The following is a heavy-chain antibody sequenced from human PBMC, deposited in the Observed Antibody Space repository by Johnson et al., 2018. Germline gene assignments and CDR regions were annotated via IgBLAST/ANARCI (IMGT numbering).Heavy chain of an antibody. J-gene: IGHJ3*01. CDR1: GFTFGDYA. CDR2: IRSKAYGGST. CDR3: TSGSYGHAFAF. V-gene: IGHV3-49*03. Sequence: VQLVQSGGGLVQPGRSLRLSCTASGFTFGDYAMTWFRQAPGKGLEWVGFIRSKAYGGSTEYAASVKGRFTISRDDSKSIAYLQMNNLKTEDTAVYYCTSGSYGHAFAFWGQGTMVTVSS. D-gene: IGHD4-17*01.